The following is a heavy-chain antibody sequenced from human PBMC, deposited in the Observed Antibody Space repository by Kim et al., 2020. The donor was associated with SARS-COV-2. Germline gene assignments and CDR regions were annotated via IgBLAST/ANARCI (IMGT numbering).Heavy chain of an antibody. J-gene: IGHJ4*02. D-gene: IGHD3-10*01. V-gene: IGHV3-23*01. CDR3: AKDLLYVPGRGYFDS. Sequence: ADSVRGRFTISRDNTKNILLLQMDSRGVDDTAVYYCAKDLLYVPGRGYFDSWGQGVLVTVSS.